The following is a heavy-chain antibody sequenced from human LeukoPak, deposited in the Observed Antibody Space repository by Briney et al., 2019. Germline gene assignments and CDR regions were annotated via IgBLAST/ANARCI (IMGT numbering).Heavy chain of an antibody. D-gene: IGHD4-17*01. V-gene: IGHV4-34*01. CDR1: GGSFSGYY. Sequence: ASETLSLTCAVYGGSFSGYYWSWIRQPPGKGLEWIGEINHSGSTNYNPSLKSRVTISVDTSKNQFSLKLSSVTAADTAVYCCARVRAPLSYGDYRAVRFDYWGQGTLVTVSS. CDR3: ARVRAPLSYGDYRAVRFDY. CDR2: INHSGST. J-gene: IGHJ4*02.